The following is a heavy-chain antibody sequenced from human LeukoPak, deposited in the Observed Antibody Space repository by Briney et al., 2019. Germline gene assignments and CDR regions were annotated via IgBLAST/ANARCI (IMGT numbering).Heavy chain of an antibody. V-gene: IGHV3-23*01. Sequence: GGSLRLSCAASGFTFSSYAMSWVRQAPGKGLEWVSAISGSGGSTYYADSVKGLFTISRDNSKNTLYLQMNSLRAEDTAVYYCAKEYYDILTGYYTYWGQGTLVTVSS. CDR3: AKEYYDILTGYYTY. CDR2: ISGSGGST. CDR1: GFTFSSYA. D-gene: IGHD3-9*01. J-gene: IGHJ4*02.